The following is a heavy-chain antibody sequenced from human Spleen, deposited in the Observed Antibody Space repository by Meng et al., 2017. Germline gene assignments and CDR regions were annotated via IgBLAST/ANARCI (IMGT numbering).Heavy chain of an antibody. V-gene: IGHV5-51*04. CDR1: GYSYSNYW. J-gene: IGHJ3*01. CDR2: IYHGDSDT. D-gene: IGHD3-22*01. Sequence: GESLKISCKASGYSYSNYWIAWVRQMPGQGLEWMGIIYHGDSDTRYSTAFQGQVTISADVPIRTAYLQRSSLKASDTAMYYCARKYYYDSSGYYKDGAFDVWGQGTMVTVSS. CDR3: ARKYYYDSSGYYKDGAFDV.